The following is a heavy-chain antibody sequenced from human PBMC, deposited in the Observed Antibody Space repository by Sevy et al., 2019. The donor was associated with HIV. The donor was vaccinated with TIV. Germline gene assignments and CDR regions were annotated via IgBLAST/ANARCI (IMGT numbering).Heavy chain of an antibody. CDR3: VRAVAADGSF. D-gene: IGHD6-13*01. CDR1: GFSLNTYW. J-gene: IGHJ4*02. V-gene: IGHV3-7*01. CDR2: IKQDGSVT. Sequence: GSLRRSCAASGFSLNTYWMSWVRQAPGKGLEWVANIKQDGSVTYYVDSVKGRFTISGDNARNFLYLQMNSLRAEDTARYYCVRAVAADGSFWGQGTLVTVSS.